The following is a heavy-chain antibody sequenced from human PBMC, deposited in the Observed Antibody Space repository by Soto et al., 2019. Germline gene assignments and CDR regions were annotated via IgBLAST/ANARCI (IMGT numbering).Heavy chain of an antibody. Sequence: GGSLRLSCAASGFTVNSNCMSWVRQAPGKGPEWISFIYSGDVTDYADSVKGRFSISRDNSKNTLYLQMNSLRAEDTAVYYCARGQESDNAYFDXWGQGTLVTVSX. J-gene: IGHJ4*02. CDR2: IYSGDVT. D-gene: IGHD2-8*01. V-gene: IGHV3-53*01. CDR1: GFTVNSNC. CDR3: ARGQESDNAYFDX.